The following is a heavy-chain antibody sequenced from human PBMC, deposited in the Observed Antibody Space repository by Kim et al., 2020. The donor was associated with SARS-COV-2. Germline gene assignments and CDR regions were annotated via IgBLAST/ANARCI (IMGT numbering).Heavy chain of an antibody. J-gene: IGHJ4*02. CDR2: INHSGST. V-gene: IGHV4-34*01. D-gene: IGHD6-6*01. CDR1: GWSFSGYY. Sequence: SETLSLTCAVYGWSFSGYYWNYIRQPPGLALEWIGEINHSGSTNYNPSLKSRVTISVDTSKNQFSLKLSSVTAADTAVYYCARGPYRIPWGHYSSSSGGFDYWGQGTLVTVSS. CDR3: ARGPYRIPWGHYSSSSGGFDY.